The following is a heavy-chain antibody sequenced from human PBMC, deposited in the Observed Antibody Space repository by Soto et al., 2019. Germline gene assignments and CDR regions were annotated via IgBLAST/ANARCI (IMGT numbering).Heavy chain of an antibody. V-gene: IGHV4-59*01. Sequence: PSETLSLTCLVSGVSISSNYWSWIRQPPGQGLEWIGYIHNTGDTNFNPSLKNRVIISVDTSKNQFSLRLSSVTAADTAVYYCARSYPNTIFGVVPSRGLDVWGRGTTVTVSS. CDR3: ARSYPNTIFGVVPSRGLDV. CDR2: IHNTGDT. J-gene: IGHJ6*02. D-gene: IGHD3-3*01. CDR1: GVSISSNY.